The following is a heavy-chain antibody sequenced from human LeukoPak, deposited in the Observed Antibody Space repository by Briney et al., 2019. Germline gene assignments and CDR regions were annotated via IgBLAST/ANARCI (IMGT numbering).Heavy chain of an antibody. CDR3: ARPIWPGTVTTEVGY. V-gene: IGHV3-7*01. CDR2: IKQDGSEK. D-gene: IGHD4-17*01. J-gene: IGHJ4*02. CDR1: GFTFNNYW. Sequence: HPGGSLRLSCAVSGFTFNNYWMSWVRQAPGKGLDWVANIKQDGSEKNYVDSVKGRFTISRDDAKNTLYLQMNSLRAEDTAVYYCARPIWPGTVTTEVGYWGQGTLVTVSS.